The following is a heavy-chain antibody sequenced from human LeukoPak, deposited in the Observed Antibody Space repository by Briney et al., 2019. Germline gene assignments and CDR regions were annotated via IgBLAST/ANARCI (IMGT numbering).Heavy chain of an antibody. CDR2: IIPIFGTA. CDR1: GYTFTSYA. CDR3: ARDGNFHYMDV. V-gene: IGHV1-69*13. Sequence: ASVKVSCKASGYTFTSYAMNWVRQAPGQGLEWMGGIIPIFGTANYARKFQGRVTITADESTSTAYMELSSLRSEDTAVYYCARDGNFHYMDVWGKGTTVTVSS. J-gene: IGHJ6*03. D-gene: IGHD4-23*01.